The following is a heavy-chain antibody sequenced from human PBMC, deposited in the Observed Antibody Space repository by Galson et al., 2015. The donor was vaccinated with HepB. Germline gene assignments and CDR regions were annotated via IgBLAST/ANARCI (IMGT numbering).Heavy chain of an antibody. CDR3: ARDPPIGAAGSSKYYYYGMDV. D-gene: IGHD6-13*01. V-gene: IGHV3-30-3*01. J-gene: IGHJ6*02. CDR1: GFTFSSYA. CDR2: ISYDGSNK. Sequence: SLRLSCAASGFTFSSYAMHWVRQAPGKGLEWVAVISYDGSNKYYADSVKGRFTISRDNSKNTLYLQVNSLRAEDTAVYYCARDPPIGAAGSSKYYYYGMDVWGQGTTVTVSS.